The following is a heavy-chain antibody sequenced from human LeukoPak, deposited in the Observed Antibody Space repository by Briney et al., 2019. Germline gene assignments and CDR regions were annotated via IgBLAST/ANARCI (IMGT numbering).Heavy chain of an antibody. CDR1: GFTFSSYA. CDR2: ISGSGGSA. V-gene: IGHV3-23*01. CDR3: AKDLEYIVATFPDY. D-gene: IGHD5-12*01. J-gene: IGHJ4*02. Sequence: PGGSLRLSCAASGFTFSSYAMSWVRQAPGKGLEWASAISGSGGSAYYADSVKGRFTISRGNSKNTLYLQMNSLRAEDTAVYYCAKDLEYIVATFPDYWGQGTLVTVSS.